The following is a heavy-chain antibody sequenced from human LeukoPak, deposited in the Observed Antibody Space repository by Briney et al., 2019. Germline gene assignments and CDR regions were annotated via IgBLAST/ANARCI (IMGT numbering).Heavy chain of an antibody. CDR3: AREGRSSTPGY. D-gene: IGHD2-15*01. J-gene: IGHJ4*02. CDR1: GGSITNYY. Sequence: SETLSLTCTVSGGSITNYYCSWVRQSAIKGLEWIGRISASGNTDYNPSLRNRVTMSVEKSKNQFSLRLSSGTAADTAVYYCAREGRSSTPGYWGQGTLVTVPS. V-gene: IGHV4-4*07. CDR2: ISASGNT.